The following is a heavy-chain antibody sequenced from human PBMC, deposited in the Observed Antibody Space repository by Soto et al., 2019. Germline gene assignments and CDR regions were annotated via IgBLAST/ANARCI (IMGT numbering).Heavy chain of an antibody. CDR3: ARGKVTGYSYGSYYYYGMDV. CDR2: IIPIFGTA. D-gene: IGHD5-18*01. J-gene: IGHJ6*02. Sequence: SAEVSCQACLGGYGSYASSCVRQAPGQGLEWMGGIIPIFGTANYAQKFQGRVTITADESTSTAYMELSSLRSEDTAVYYCARGKVTGYSYGSYYYYGMDVWGQGNTVTVS. V-gene: IGHV1-69*01. CDR1: LGGYGSYA.